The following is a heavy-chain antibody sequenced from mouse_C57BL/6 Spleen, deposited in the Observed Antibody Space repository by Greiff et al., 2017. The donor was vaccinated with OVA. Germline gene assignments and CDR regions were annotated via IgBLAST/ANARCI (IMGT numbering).Heavy chain of an antibody. D-gene: IGHD2-4*01. V-gene: IGHV7-3*01. CDR3: ASSFYDYPYYAMDY. Sequence: EVQLVESGGGLVQPGGSLSLSCAASGFTFTDYYMSWVRQPPGKALEWLGFIRNKANGYTTEYSASVKGRFTISRDNSQSILYLQMNALRAEDSATYYCASSFYDYPYYAMDYWGQGTSVTVAS. CDR2: IRNKANGYTT. J-gene: IGHJ4*01. CDR1: GFTFTDYY.